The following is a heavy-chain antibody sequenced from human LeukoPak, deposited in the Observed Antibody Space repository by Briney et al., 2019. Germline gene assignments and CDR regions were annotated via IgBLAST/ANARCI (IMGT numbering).Heavy chain of an antibody. J-gene: IGHJ4*02. CDR3: ATHNSGSPDY. CDR1: GFTFSSYW. V-gene: IGHV3-74*01. D-gene: IGHD1-26*01. Sequence: PGGSLRLSCAASGFTFSSYWMHWVRQPPGKGLVWVSRINNDGSSTSYADSVKGRFTISRDNAKNTLYLQMNSLRAEDTAVCYCATHNSGSPDYWGQGTLVTVSS. CDR2: INNDGSST.